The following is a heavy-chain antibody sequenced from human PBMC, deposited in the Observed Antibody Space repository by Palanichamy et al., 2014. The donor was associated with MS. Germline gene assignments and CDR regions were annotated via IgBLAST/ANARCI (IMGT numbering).Heavy chain of an antibody. Sequence: QVQLQESGPGLVKPSETLSLTCTVSGYSISSGYYWGWIRQPPGKGLEWIGSIYHSGSTYYNPSLKSRVTISVDTSKNQFSLKLSSVTAADMAVYYCAREGSGYDNFDYWGQGTLVTVSS. CDR1: GYSISSGYY. V-gene: IGHV4-38-2*02. J-gene: IGHJ4*02. D-gene: IGHD5-12*01. CDR2: IYHSGST. CDR3: AREGSGYDNFDY.